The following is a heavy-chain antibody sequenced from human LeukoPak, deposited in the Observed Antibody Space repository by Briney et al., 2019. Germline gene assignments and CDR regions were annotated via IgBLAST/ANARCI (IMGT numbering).Heavy chain of an antibody. CDR3: ARDIYCSGPPVGDTIDY. Sequence: PGGSLRLSCAASGFTFSDYYMSWIRQAPGKGLEWVSYISSSGSTIYYADSVKGRFTISRDNAKNSLYLQVNSLRAEDTAVYYCARDIYCSGPPVGDTIDYWGQGTLVTVSS. D-gene: IGHD3-10*01. CDR2: ISSSGSTI. CDR1: GFTFSDYY. J-gene: IGHJ4*02. V-gene: IGHV3-11*04.